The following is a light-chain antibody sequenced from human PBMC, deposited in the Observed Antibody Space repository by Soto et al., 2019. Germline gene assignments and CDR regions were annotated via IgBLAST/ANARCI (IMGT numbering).Light chain of an antibody. Sequence: TVLTQSPATLSLSPGERATLSCRVSQSVATYLAWYQQTSGRAPRVLIYDVSKRATGIPPRFSGSGAGTDFTLTISSLEPEDYATYYCQQRWSPLTFGGGTKVDI. CDR1: QSVATY. CDR3: QQRWSPLT. J-gene: IGKJ4*01. CDR2: DVS. V-gene: IGKV3D-11*02.